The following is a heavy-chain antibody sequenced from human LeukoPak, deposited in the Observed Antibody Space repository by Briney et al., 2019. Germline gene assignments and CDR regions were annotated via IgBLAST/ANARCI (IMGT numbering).Heavy chain of an antibody. V-gene: IGHV3-33*01. CDR2: IWYDGSNK. CDR1: GFTFSSYG. D-gene: IGHD4-23*01. CDR3: ARAPSLYGGNYYYYGMDV. J-gene: IGHJ6*02. Sequence: PGRSLRLSCAASGFTFSSYGMHWVRQAPGKGLEWVAVIWYDGSNKYYADSVKGRFTIPRDNSKNTLYLQMNSLRAEDTAVYYCARAPSLYGGNYYYYGMDVWGQGTTVTVSS.